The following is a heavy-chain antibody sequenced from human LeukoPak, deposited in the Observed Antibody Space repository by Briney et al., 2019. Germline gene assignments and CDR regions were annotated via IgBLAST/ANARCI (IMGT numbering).Heavy chain of an antibody. J-gene: IGHJ4*02. CDR1: GFTFTSHS. Sequence: GGSPRLSCAASGFTFTSHSLNWVRQAPGKGLEWVSYISSSGSTIYYADSVKGRFTISRDNAKNSLYLEMNSLRAEDTAVYYCARTYYDFWSGYYSHEGNPFDYWGQGTLVTVSS. V-gene: IGHV3-48*04. CDR3: ARTYYDFWSGYYSHEGNPFDY. CDR2: ISSSGSTI. D-gene: IGHD3-3*01.